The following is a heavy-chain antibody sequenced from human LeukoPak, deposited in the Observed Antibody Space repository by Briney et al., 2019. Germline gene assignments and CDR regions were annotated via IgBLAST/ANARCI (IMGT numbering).Heavy chain of an antibody. CDR1: GFTFSSYS. J-gene: IGHJ4*02. CDR2: ISSSSSTI. Sequence: GGSLRLSCAASGFTFSSYSMNWVRQAPGKGLEWVSYISSSSSTIYYADSVKGRFTISRDNAKNSLYLQMNSLRAEDTAVYYCARGTDFWSGYSFDSWGQGTLVTVSS. CDR3: ARGTDFWSGYSFDS. V-gene: IGHV3-48*04. D-gene: IGHD3-3*01.